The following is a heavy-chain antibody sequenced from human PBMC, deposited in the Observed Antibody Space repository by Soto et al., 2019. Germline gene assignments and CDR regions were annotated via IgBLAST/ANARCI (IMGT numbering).Heavy chain of an antibody. CDR2: IYYSGST. J-gene: IGHJ4*02. CDR3: ARVKGSGYYY. Sequence: SETLSLTCTVSGGSISSGGYYWSWIRQHPGKGLEWIGYIYYSGSTYYNPSRKSRVTISVDTSKNQFSLKLSSVTAADTAVYYCARVKGSGYYYWGQGTLVTVSS. CDR1: GGSISSGGYY. V-gene: IGHV4-31*03. D-gene: IGHD3-22*01.